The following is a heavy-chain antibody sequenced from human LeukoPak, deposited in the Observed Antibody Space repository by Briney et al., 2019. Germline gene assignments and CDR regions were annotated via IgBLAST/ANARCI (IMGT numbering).Heavy chain of an antibody. CDR2: INPNSGGT. CDR1: GYTFTGYY. CDR3: ARPEKYGPHYYYGMDV. V-gene: IGHV1-2*06. J-gene: IGHJ6*02. D-gene: IGHD2/OR15-2a*01. Sequence: ASVKVSCKASGYTFTGYYMHWVRQAHGQGLEWMGRINPNSGGTNYAQKFQGRVTMTRDTSISTAYMELSRLRSDDTAVYYCARPEKYGPHYYYGMDVWGQGTTVTVSS.